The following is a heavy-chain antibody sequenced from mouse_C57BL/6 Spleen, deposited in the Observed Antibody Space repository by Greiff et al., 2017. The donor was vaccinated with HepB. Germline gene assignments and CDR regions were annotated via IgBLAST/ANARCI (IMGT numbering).Heavy chain of an antibody. V-gene: IGHV1-52*01. D-gene: IGHD1-3*01. CDR2: IDPSDSET. CDR1: GYTFTSYW. CDR3: ARTGGAHPSFDY. J-gene: IGHJ2*01. Sequence: VQLQQPGAELVRPGSSVKLSCKASGYTFTSYWMHWVKQRPIQGLEWIGNIDPSDSETHYNQKFKDKATFPVDKSSSTAYMQLSSLTSEDSAVYYCARTGGAHPSFDYWGQGTTLTVSS.